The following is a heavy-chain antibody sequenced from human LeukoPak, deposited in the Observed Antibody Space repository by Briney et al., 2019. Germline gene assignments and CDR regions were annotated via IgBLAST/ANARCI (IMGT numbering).Heavy chain of an antibody. Sequence: GGSLRLSCAASGFTVSSNYMSWVRQAPGKGLEWVSVIYSGGSTYYADSVKGRVTISRDNSKNTLYLQMNSLRAEDTAVYYCARDRPDYGLDYWGQGTLVTVSS. CDR1: GFTVSSNY. D-gene: IGHD4-17*01. V-gene: IGHV3-53*01. CDR2: IYSGGST. J-gene: IGHJ4*02. CDR3: ARDRPDYGLDY.